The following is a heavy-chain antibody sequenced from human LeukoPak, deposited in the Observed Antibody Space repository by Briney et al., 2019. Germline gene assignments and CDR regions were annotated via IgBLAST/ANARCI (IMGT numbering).Heavy chain of an antibody. CDR3: ASDDYGSGYYYGAFDI. Sequence: KTSETLSLTCTVSGGSISSGSYYWSWIRQPAGKGLEWIGRIYTSGSTNYNPSLKSRVTISVDTSKNQFSLKLSSVTAADTAVYYCASDDYGSGYYYGAFDIWGQGTMVTVSS. D-gene: IGHD3-22*01. CDR2: IYTSGST. V-gene: IGHV4-61*02. CDR1: GGSISSGSYY. J-gene: IGHJ3*02.